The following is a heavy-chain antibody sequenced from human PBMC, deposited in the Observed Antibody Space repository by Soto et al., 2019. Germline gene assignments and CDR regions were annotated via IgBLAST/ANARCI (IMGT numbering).Heavy chain of an antibody. V-gene: IGHV4-34*01. CDR2: INHSGNT. CDR3: ARVTYYHGSGSYNYFDH. Sequence: QVQLQQWGAGLLKPSETLSLTCAVYGGSLSGYYWSWIRQPPGKGLEWIGEINHSGNTNYNPSLKSRVTISLDTSNNQFSLKLSSVTAADTAVYYCARVTYYHGSGSYNYFDHWGQGTLVTVSS. D-gene: IGHD3-10*01. CDR1: GGSLSGYY. J-gene: IGHJ4*02.